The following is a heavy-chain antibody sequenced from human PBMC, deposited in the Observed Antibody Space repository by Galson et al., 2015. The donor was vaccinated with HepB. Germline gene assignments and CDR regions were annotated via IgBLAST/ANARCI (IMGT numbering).Heavy chain of an antibody. CDR1: GYTFTGYY. V-gene: IGHV1-2*04. J-gene: IGHJ6*02. CDR3: ARDLRAHAYGMDV. Sequence: SVKVSCKASGYTFTGYYMHWVRQAPGQGLEWMGWINPNSGGTNYAQKFQGWVTMTRDTSISTAYMELSRLRSDDTAVYYCARDLRAHAYGMDVWGQGTTVTVSS. CDR2: INPNSGGT.